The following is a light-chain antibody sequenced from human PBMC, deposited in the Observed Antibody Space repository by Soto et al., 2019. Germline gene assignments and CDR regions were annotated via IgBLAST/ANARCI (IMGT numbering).Light chain of an antibody. V-gene: IGKV1-39*01. CDR2: AAS. CDR1: QTVNTY. J-gene: IGKJ1*01. Sequence: IQLTQSPSSLSSSIGDRLTIRFRASQTVNTYLHWYQQKPGKAPKLLIYAASNLQSGVPSRFSGSGSGTNFTLSLNSLQPEDFATYYCQQGYSNPWTFGQGTKVDIK. CDR3: QQGYSNPWT.